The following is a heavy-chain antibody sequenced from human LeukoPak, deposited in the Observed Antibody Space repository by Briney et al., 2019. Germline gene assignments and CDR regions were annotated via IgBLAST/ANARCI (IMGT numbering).Heavy chain of an antibody. J-gene: IGHJ4*02. Sequence: GGSLRLSCAASGFTFSGYAMSWVRQAPGKGLEWVSTISGSGTSTYYADSMKGRFTISRDNSKNTLYLQMNSLRAEDTAVYYCARNIPVTRWGYWGQGTLVTVSS. CDR3: ARNIPVTRWGY. D-gene: IGHD2-21*01. CDR2: ISGSGTST. V-gene: IGHV3-23*01. CDR1: GFTFSGYA.